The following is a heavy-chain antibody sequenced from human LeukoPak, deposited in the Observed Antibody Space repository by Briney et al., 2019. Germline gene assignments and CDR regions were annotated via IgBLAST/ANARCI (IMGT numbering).Heavy chain of an antibody. CDR2: IGAGGTT. CDR1: GFSLSSYA. Sequence: GGSLRLSCAASGFSLSSYAMNWVRQAPGKGLEWVSVIGAGGTTHYADSVKGRFTISRDNSKNTLYLQMNSLRAEDTAVYYCARGRRADSWGQGTLVTVSS. CDR3: ARGRRADS. V-gene: IGHV3-23*01. J-gene: IGHJ4*02. D-gene: IGHD1-1*01.